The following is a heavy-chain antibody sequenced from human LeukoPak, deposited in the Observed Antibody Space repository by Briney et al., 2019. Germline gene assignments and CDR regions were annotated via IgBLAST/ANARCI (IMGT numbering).Heavy chain of an antibody. V-gene: IGHV4-59*08. CDR1: GGSISSYY. CDR3: ARNNWSIDYGIDV. Sequence: SETLSLTCIVSGGSISSYYWSWVRQPPGKGLEWIGYSYDRGNTNYNPSLKSRVTISVDTSKSQVSLNLRSVTAADTAVYYCARNNWSIDYGIDVWGQGTTVIVSS. CDR2: SYDRGNT. D-gene: IGHD1-20*01. J-gene: IGHJ6*02.